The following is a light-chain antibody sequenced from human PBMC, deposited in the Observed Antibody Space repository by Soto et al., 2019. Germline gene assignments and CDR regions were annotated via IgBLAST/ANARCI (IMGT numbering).Light chain of an antibody. V-gene: IGKV3-15*01. Sequence: IVMTQSPATLSASPGERATLSCRASQSVRSNLAWYQQKPGQAPRLVIYAASTRATGIPDRFSGSVSGTEFTLTISSLQSEDFAVYYCQQYNEWPPFTFGQGTGLEI. J-gene: IGKJ5*01. CDR3: QQYNEWPPFT. CDR1: QSVRSN. CDR2: AAS.